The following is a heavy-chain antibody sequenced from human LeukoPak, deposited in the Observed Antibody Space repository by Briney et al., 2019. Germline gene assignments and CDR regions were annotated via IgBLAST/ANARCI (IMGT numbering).Heavy chain of an antibody. CDR1: GYTFTSYY. CDR2: MNPNSANT. CDR3: ARVPSGGNKFDP. Sequence: ASVKVSCKASGYTFTSYYMHWVRQAPGQGLEWMGWMNPNSANTGYAQKFQGRVTMTRSTSIGTAYMELSSLRSEDTAVYYCARVPSGGNKFDPWGQGTLVTVSS. D-gene: IGHD6-25*01. V-gene: IGHV1-8*02. J-gene: IGHJ5*02.